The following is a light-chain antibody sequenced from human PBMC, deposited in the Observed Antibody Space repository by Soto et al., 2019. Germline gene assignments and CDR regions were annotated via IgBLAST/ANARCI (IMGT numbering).Light chain of an antibody. V-gene: IGLV2-14*01. CDR2: GVT. J-gene: IGLJ1*01. CDR1: SSDVGGYNN. CDR3: SSYTSSRTLV. Sequence: QSVLTQPASVSGSPGQSIVFSCSGTSSDVGGYNNVSWYQHHPGKAPKLLIYGVTNRPTGVSTRFSASKSGNTASLTISGLQAEDEADYYCSSYTSSRTLVFGTGTKVTVL.